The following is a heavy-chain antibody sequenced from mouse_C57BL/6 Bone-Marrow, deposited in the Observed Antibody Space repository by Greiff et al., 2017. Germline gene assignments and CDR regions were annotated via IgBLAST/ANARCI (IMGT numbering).Heavy chain of an antibody. J-gene: IGHJ3*01. CDR1: GHTFTSYW. CDR2: ILPNSGST. Sequence: QVQLPQLGAELVKPGASVKLSCKASGHTFTSYWMHWVKPRPGQGLEWIGMILPNSGSTNYNEKFKSKATLTVDKSSSTAYMQLSSLTSEDSAVYYCARDWDVGAYWGQGTLVTVSA. V-gene: IGHV1-64*01. D-gene: IGHD4-1*01. CDR3: ARDWDVGAY.